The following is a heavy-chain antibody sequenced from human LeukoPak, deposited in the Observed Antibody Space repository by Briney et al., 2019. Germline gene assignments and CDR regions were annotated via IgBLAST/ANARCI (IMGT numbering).Heavy chain of an antibody. CDR1: GGSIISTSYY. Sequence: SETLSLTCTVSGGSIISTSYYWGWIRQPPGERPEWIGNIYYSGTSYYNPSLKSRGTISVDSSKNQVSLKLTSVTAADRAVYYCARILILSTGWTPFDYWGQGAVVTVSS. J-gene: IGHJ4*02. D-gene: IGHD3/OR15-3a*01. CDR2: IYYSGTS. V-gene: IGHV4-39*01. CDR3: ARILILSTGWTPFDY.